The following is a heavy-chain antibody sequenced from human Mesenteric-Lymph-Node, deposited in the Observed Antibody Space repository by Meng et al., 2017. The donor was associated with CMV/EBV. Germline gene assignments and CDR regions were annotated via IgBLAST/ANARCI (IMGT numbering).Heavy chain of an antibody. J-gene: IGHJ3*02. D-gene: IGHD6-6*01. CDR2: IYYSGNT. Sequence: SETLSLTCTVSGGSISSSDYYWGWIRQPPGKGLEWIGSIYYSGNTYYNPSLKSRVTLSMDTFKNRFSLTLSSVTAADTAVYYCAREEAYSSSSAHAFDIWGQGTMVTVSS. V-gene: IGHV4-39*07. CDR3: AREEAYSSSSAHAFDI. CDR1: GGSISSSDYY.